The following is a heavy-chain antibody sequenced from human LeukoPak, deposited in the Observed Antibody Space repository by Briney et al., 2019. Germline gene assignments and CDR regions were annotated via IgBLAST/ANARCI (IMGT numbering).Heavy chain of an antibody. D-gene: IGHD2-2*01. CDR3: AKGRCSSTTYPFDY. J-gene: IGHJ4*02. V-gene: IGHV3-23*01. Sequence: GGSLRLSCAASGFTFSSYAMSWVRQAPGKGLEWVSVISASGGSTYYADSVKGRFTISRDNSKNTLYLQMNSLRAEDTAVYYCAKGRCSSTTYPFDYWGQGTLVTVSS. CDR2: ISASGGST. CDR1: GFTFSSYA.